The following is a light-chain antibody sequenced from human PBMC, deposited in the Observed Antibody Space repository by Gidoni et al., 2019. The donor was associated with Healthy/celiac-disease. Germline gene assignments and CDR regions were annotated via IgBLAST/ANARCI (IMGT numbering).Light chain of an antibody. CDR3: QQYNNWPPMYT. CDR1: QSVSSN. CDR2: GAS. J-gene: IGKJ2*01. Sequence: EIVMTQSPATLSVSPGERATLSCRASQSVSSNLAWYQQKPGQAPRLLIYGASTRATGIPARFSGSGSGTEFTLNISSLQSEDFVVYYCQQYNNWPPMYTFGQGTKLEIK. V-gene: IGKV3-15*01.